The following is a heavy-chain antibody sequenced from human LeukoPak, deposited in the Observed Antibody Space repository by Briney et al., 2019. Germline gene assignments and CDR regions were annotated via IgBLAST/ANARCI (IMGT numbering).Heavy chain of an antibody. Sequence: ASVKVSCKASGYTFTSYAMNWVRQAPGQGLEWMGWINTNTGNPTYAQGFTGRFVFSLDTSVSTAYLQISSLKAEDTAVYYCARDIRDGYNGGFDPWGQGTLVTVSS. CDR3: ARDIRDGYNGGFDP. D-gene: IGHD5-24*01. CDR1: GYTFTSYA. V-gene: IGHV7-4-1*02. J-gene: IGHJ5*02. CDR2: INTNTGNP.